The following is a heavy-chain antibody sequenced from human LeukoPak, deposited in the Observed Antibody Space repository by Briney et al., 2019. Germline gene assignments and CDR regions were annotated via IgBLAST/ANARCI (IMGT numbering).Heavy chain of an antibody. J-gene: IGHJ3*02. CDR2: IFDSGNT. D-gene: IGHD4-17*01. V-gene: IGHV4-59*01. CDR3: ARDPLRAAGGALDI. CDR1: GGSISIYY. Sequence: SETLSLTCNVSGGSISIYYWTWIRQPPGKGLEWIGYIFDSGNTNYNPSLKSRVTMSIDTSKSQFSLQLSSVTAADTAVYYCARDPLRAAGGALDIWGHGTMVTVSS.